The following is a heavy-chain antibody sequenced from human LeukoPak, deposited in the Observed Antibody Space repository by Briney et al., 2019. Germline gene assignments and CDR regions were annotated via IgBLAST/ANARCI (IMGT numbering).Heavy chain of an antibody. Sequence: GGSLRLSCAASGFTFSSYWMSWVRQAPGKGLEWVANIKQDGSEKYYVDSVKGRFTISRDNAKNSLYLQMNSLRAEDTAVYYCARDTRAEWDFWSGYFFDYWGQGTLVTVSS. CDR1: GFTFSSYW. D-gene: IGHD3-3*01. CDR3: ARDTRAEWDFWSGYFFDY. CDR2: IKQDGSEK. V-gene: IGHV3-7*01. J-gene: IGHJ4*02.